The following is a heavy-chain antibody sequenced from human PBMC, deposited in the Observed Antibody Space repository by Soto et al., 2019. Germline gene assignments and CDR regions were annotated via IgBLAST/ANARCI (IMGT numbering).Heavy chain of an antibody. CDR1: GFTFSSYW. D-gene: IGHD2-8*01. CDR3: ARDTNGLHY. J-gene: IGHJ4*02. Sequence: GGSLRLSCAASGFTFSSYWMSWVRQAPGKGLEWVANINTDGSEKDYVDSVKGRFTVSRDNAKNTLYLQMNSLRVDDTAVYYCARDTNGLHYWGQGTLVTVSS. V-gene: IGHV3-7*01. CDR2: INTDGSEK.